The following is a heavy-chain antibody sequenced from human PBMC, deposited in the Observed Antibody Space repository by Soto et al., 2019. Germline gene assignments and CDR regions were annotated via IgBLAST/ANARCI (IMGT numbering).Heavy chain of an antibody. Sequence: ASVKVSCKASGGTFSSYAISWVRQAPGQGLEWMGGIIPIFGTANYAQKFQGRVTITADESTSTAYMELSSLRSEDTAVYYCARAFFQGVITDYHYYYGMDVWGQGTTVTVSS. V-gene: IGHV1-69*13. D-gene: IGHD3-10*01. CDR2: IIPIFGTA. CDR3: ARAFFQGVITDYHYYYGMDV. CDR1: GGTFSSYA. J-gene: IGHJ6*02.